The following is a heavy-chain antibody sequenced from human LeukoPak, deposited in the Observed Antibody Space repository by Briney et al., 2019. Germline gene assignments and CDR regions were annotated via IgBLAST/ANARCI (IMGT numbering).Heavy chain of an antibody. J-gene: IGHJ4*02. V-gene: IGHV3-74*01. Sequence: PGGSLRLSCAASGFSFSSYWMTWVRQAPGKGLVWVSRIHRDGSSTTYADSVKGRFTISRDNAKNTLYLQMNSLRAEDTAVYYCARGDSSGYFGVVDYWGQGTLVTVSS. CDR2: IHRDGSST. CDR3: ARGDSSGYFGVVDY. CDR1: GFSFSSYW. D-gene: IGHD3-22*01.